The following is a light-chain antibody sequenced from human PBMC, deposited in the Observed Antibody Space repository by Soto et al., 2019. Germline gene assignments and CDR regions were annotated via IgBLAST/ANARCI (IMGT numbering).Light chain of an antibody. CDR1: SSDVGGSNH. Sequence: QSVLTQPASVSDSPGQSITISCTGTSSDVGGSNHASWYQQHPGKAPKLMIYDVTNRPSGVSHRFSGSKSGSTASLIISGLQAEDEADYYCVSFTSSTTYVFGTGTKVTVL. CDR3: VSFTSSTTYV. CDR2: DVT. V-gene: IGLV2-14*01. J-gene: IGLJ1*01.